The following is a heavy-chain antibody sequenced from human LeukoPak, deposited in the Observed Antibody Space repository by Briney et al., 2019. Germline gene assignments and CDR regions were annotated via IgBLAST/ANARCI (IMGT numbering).Heavy chain of an antibody. V-gene: IGHV3-21*01. Sequence: PGGSLRLSCAASGFTFSSFSMNWVRQAPGKGLEWVSSISSTSSYIYYADSVKGRFTISRDNSKNTLYLQVNSLRAEDTAVYYCAKFPLYDSSALDYWGQGTLVTVSS. CDR1: GFTFSSFS. CDR2: ISSTSSYI. CDR3: AKFPLYDSSALDY. J-gene: IGHJ4*02. D-gene: IGHD3-22*01.